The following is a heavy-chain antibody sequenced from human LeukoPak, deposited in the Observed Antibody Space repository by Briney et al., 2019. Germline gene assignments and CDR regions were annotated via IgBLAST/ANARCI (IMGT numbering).Heavy chain of an antibody. J-gene: IGHJ6*03. V-gene: IGHV1-69*05. CDR1: GGTFCSYA. CDR3: ARDLRSTMVRGVIAYYYYYMDV. CDR2: IIPIFGTA. D-gene: IGHD3-10*01. Sequence: GASVKVSCKASGGTFCSYAISWVRQAPGQGLEWMGRIIPIFGTANYAQKFQSRVTITTDESTSTAYMELSSLRSEDTAVYYCARDLRSTMVRGVIAYYYYYMDVWGKGATVTVSS.